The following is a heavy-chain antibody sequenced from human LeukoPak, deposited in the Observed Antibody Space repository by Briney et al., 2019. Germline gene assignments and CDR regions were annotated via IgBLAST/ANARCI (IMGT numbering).Heavy chain of an antibody. J-gene: IGHJ4*02. CDR1: GGSISPYY. D-gene: IGHD2-15*01. CDR2: IYYSGTT. CDR3: ARDRASAGGFDY. Sequence: TASETVSLTCSVSGGSISPYYWSWTRQPPGKGLEWIGYIYYSGTTNYNPSLQSRVTISVATSKNQFSLKLSSVTAADTALYYCARDRASAGGFDYWGQGTLVPVSS. V-gene: IGHV4-59*01.